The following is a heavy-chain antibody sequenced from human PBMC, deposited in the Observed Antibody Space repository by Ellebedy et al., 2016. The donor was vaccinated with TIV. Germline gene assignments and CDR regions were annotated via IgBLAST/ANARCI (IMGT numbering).Heavy chain of an antibody. CDR1: GFTFNSYA. J-gene: IGHJ4*02. D-gene: IGHD6-13*01. CDR2: VSYDGSDK. CDR3: ARDLKKRAAAGTELDY. V-gene: IGHV3-30-3*01. Sequence: PGGSLRLSCAASGFTFNSYAIHWVRQAPGKGLEWVAVVSYDGSDKYYAASVKGRFTISRDNSKNTLYLQMNSLRAEDTAVYYCARDLKKRAAAGTELDYWGQGTLVTVSS.